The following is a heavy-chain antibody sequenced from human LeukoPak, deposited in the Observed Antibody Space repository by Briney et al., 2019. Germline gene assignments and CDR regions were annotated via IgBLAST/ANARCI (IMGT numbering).Heavy chain of an antibody. CDR3: ARAPYSSGWYIGWHFDL. CDR1: GYTFTNYY. D-gene: IGHD6-19*01. CDR2: INPSDGST. V-gene: IGHV1-46*01. J-gene: IGHJ2*01. Sequence: ASVKVSCRASGYTFTNYYMHWVRQAPGQGLEWMGIINPSDGSTSYAQNFQGRVTMTRDTSTSTAYMELSSLRSEDTAVYYCARAPYSSGWYIGWHFDLWGRGTLVTVSS.